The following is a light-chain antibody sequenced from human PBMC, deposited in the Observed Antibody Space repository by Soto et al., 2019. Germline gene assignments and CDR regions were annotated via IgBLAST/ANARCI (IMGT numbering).Light chain of an antibody. CDR1: QDIDKN. Sequence: IQLTQSPSSLSASVGDRVTITCQASQDIDKNLNWYQQKPGKAPKLLLYDASSLQTGVPSRFSGSGSATDFTFTISSLQPEDIATYYCQQYDNLLPITFGQGTRLEIK. V-gene: IGKV1-33*01. J-gene: IGKJ5*01. CDR2: DAS. CDR3: QQYDNLLPIT.